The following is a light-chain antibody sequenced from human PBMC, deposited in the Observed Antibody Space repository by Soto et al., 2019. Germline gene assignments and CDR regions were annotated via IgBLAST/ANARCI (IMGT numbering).Light chain of an antibody. V-gene: IGKV3-20*01. Sequence: EIVLTQSPGTLSLSPGEGGTLSCRASQSISSSYLAWYQQKPGQSPRLLIYAASSRATGILDRFSGSGSGTDFPLTIIRLEPEDFAVYYCQLYGGSHMFSFGQGTKLEIK. CDR2: AAS. J-gene: IGKJ2*01. CDR1: QSISSSY. CDR3: QLYGGSHMFS.